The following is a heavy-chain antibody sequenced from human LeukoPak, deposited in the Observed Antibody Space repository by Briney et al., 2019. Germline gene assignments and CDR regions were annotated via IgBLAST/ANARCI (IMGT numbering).Heavy chain of an antibody. Sequence: SETLSLTCTVSGGSISSSYYYWGWIRQPPGKGLEWIGSIYSSGSTYYNPSLKSRVTISVDTSKNQFSLKLSSVTAADTAVYYCARYVVVTAYFDYWGQGTLVTVSS. V-gene: IGHV4-39*07. CDR2: IYSSGST. D-gene: IGHD2-21*02. CDR3: ARYVVVTAYFDY. CDR1: GGSISSSYYY. J-gene: IGHJ4*02.